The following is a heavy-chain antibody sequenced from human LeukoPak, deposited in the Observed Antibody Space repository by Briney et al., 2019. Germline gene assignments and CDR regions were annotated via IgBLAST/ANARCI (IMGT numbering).Heavy chain of an antibody. V-gene: IGHV3-20*04. D-gene: IGHD3-3*01. J-gene: IGHJ4*02. CDR2: INWNGGST. CDR1: GFTYDDYG. Sequence: PGGSLRLXCAASGFTYDDYGMSWVRQAPGKGLEWVSGINWNGGSTGYADSVKGRFTISRDNAKNSLYLQMNSLRAEDTALYYCARSGDFWSGYYDYWGQGTLVTVSS. CDR3: ARSGDFWSGYYDY.